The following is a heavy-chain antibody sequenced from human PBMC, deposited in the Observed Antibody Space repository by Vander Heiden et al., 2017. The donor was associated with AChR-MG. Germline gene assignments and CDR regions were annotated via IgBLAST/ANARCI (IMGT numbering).Heavy chain of an antibody. CDR1: AAPISSNTNY. J-gene: IGHJ4*02. V-gene: IGHV4-39*02. CDR2: MDYSGST. Sequence: QLQLQESGPGLVKPSETLSLTCIASAAPISSNTNYWGWIRQSPGKGLEWIGSMDYSGSTYYNPSLRSRVTLSLDTSKNQFSLNLNSVTAADTAVYYCARDRRLQWFYYWGQGTLVIVSS. CDR3: ARDRRLQWFYY. D-gene: IGHD2-2*01.